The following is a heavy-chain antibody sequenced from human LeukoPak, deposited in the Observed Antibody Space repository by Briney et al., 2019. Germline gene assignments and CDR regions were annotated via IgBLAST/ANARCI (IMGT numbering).Heavy chain of an antibody. CDR2: IRQDGSEK. V-gene: IGHV3-7*01. CDR3: ARETLGVTAFDI. Sequence: PGGSLRLSCAASGIILSSYWMSWVRQAPGKGLEWVANIRQDGSEKWYVDSVKGRFTISRDNAKNSLYLQMNSLRVEDTAVYYCARETLGVTAFDIWGQGTMVTVSS. CDR1: GIILSSYW. J-gene: IGHJ3*02. D-gene: IGHD2-21*02.